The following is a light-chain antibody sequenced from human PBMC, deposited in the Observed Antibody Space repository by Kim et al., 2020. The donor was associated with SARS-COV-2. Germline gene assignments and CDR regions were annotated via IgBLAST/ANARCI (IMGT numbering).Light chain of an antibody. Sequence: SPGEAVTLSGRASHSFSSSYIAWYQQKAGQAPRLLIYGASIRATGIPDRFSGSGSGTDFTLTISRLEPEDFAVYYCQQYGLSIFTFGPGTKVDIK. J-gene: IGKJ3*01. V-gene: IGKV3-20*01. CDR3: QQYGLSIFT. CDR2: GAS. CDR1: HSFSSSY.